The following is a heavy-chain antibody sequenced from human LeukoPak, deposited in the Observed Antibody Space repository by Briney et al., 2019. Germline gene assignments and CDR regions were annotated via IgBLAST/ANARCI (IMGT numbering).Heavy chain of an antibody. D-gene: IGHD5-18*01. J-gene: IGHJ4*02. CDR3: ARGIGYSYGPLDY. CDR1: GDSTNTYF. Sequence: PSETLSLTCTISGDSTNTYFWSWIRQPPGKGLEWIGYIYYTGTTNYNPSLKSRVTISVDTSKNQFSLKVSSVTAADTAVYYCARGIGYSYGPLDYWGQGTLVTVSS. CDR2: IYYTGTT. V-gene: IGHV4-59*01.